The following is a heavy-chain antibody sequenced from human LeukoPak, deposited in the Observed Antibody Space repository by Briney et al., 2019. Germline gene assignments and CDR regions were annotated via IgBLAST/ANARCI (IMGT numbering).Heavy chain of an antibody. J-gene: IGHJ4*02. CDR3: ARGDYFDY. CDR2: IYHSGST. V-gene: IGHV4-38-2*02. CDR1: GGSISSYY. Sequence: SETLSLTCTVSGGSISSYYWGWIRQPPGKGLEWIGSIYHSGSTYYNPSLKSRVTIPVDTSKNQFSLKLSSVTAADTAVYYCARGDYFDYWGQGTLVTVSS.